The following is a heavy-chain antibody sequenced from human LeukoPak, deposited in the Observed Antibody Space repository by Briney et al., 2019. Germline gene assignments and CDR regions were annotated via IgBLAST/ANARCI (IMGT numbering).Heavy chain of an antibody. CDR1: GFTFSSYW. CDR2: INSDGSST. CDR3: ARDGEDDAFDI. D-gene: IGHD7-27*01. V-gene: IGHV3-74*01. J-gene: IGHJ3*02. Sequence: GGSLRLSCAASGFTFSSYWMHWVRQAPGKGLVWVSRINSDGSSTSYADSVKGRFTISRDNAKNTLHLQMNSLRAEDTAVYYCARDGEDDAFDIWGQGTMVTVSS.